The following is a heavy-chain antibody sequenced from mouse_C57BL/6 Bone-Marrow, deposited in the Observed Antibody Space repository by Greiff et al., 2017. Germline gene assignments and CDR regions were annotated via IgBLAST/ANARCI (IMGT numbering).Heavy chain of an antibody. Sequence: VQLQQSGPELVKPGASVKLPCKASGYTFTDYNMDWVKQSHGKSLEWIGDINPNNGGTIYNQKFKGKATLTVDKSSSTAYMELRSLTSEDTAVYYCARRDSKNFDYWGQGTTLTVSS. CDR3: ARRDSKNFDY. CDR1: GYTFTDYN. D-gene: IGHD2-5*01. CDR2: INPNNGGT. J-gene: IGHJ2*01. V-gene: IGHV1-18*01.